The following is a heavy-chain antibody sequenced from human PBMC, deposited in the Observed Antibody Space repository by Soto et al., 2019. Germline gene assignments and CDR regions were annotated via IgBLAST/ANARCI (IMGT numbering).Heavy chain of an antibody. Sequence: PSETLSLTCSVSGDSITTNGYYWGWIRQPPGKGLQWIGNVYWTGSTFSHPSLTSRVFISVDTSKNEFSLRLTSVTAAGTAVYYCARSHYTYGLLIDYWGPRTLVTVSS. V-gene: IGHV4-39*01. D-gene: IGHD2-8*01. J-gene: IGHJ4*02. CDR3: ARSHYTYGLLIDY. CDR1: GDSITTNGYY. CDR2: VYWTGST.